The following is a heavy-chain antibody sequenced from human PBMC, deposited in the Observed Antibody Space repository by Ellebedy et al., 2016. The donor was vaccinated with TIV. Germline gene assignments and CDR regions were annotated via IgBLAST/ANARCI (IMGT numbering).Heavy chain of an antibody. J-gene: IGHJ4*02. Sequence: SETLSLXXAVSGGSISSGGYSWSWIRQPPGKGLEWIGYIYHSGSTYYNPSLKSRVTISVDRSKNQFSLKLSSVTAADTAVYYCARGRSGGSSIHYFDYWGQGTLVTVSS. CDR2: IYHSGST. V-gene: IGHV4-30-2*01. CDR3: ARGRSGGSSIHYFDY. CDR1: GGSISSGGYS. D-gene: IGHD2-15*01.